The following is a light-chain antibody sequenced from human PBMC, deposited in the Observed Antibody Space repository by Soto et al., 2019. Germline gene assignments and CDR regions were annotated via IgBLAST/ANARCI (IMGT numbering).Light chain of an antibody. Sequence: QSALTQPASVSGSPGQSITISCTGTSSDIGGYKHVSWYQQHPGKAPKLMIYEVSNRPSGVSNRFSGSKSGNTASLTISGLQAEDEADYYCSSYTTTSTQVFGTGTMLTVL. CDR2: EVS. V-gene: IGLV2-14*01. CDR3: SSYTTTSTQV. J-gene: IGLJ1*01. CDR1: SSDIGGYKH.